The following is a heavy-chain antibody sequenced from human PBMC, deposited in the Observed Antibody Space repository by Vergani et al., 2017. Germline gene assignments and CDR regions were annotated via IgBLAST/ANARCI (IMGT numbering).Heavy chain of an antibody. J-gene: IGHJ3*02. D-gene: IGHD3-22*01. CDR2: IIPILGIA. Sequence: QVQLVQSGAEVKKPGASVKVSCKASGGTFSSYAISWVRQAPGQGLEWMGRIIPILGIANYAQKFQGRVTITADKSTSTAYMELSSLRSEDTAVYYCARGRCYYDSSGYCRDVYAFDIWGQGTMVTVSS. CDR3: ARGRCYYDSSGYCRDVYAFDI. V-gene: IGHV1-69*04. CDR1: GGTFSSYA.